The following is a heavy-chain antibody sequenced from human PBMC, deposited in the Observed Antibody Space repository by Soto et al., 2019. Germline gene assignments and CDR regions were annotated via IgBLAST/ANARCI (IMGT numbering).Heavy chain of an antibody. CDR1: GDSISSYF. CDR2: VYSTQIT. J-gene: IGHJ5*02. CDR3: ARGSEAWFDP. V-gene: IGHV4-59*01. Sequence: SETLSLTLTVSGDSISSYFWSWLRQPPGKGLEWIGYVYSTQITNYNPSLKSRVAMSIDTSKNQFSLKVRSVTAADTAVYYCARGSEAWFDPGSQGTLVTVSS.